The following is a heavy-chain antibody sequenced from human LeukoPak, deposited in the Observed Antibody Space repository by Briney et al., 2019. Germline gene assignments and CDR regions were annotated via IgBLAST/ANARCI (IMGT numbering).Heavy chain of an antibody. J-gene: IGHJ3*02. CDR2: ISSNTSTI. V-gene: IGHV3-48*01. CDR3: AKDNANYYDSSFAFDI. D-gene: IGHD3-22*01. Sequence: PGGSLRLSCAASGFPFSTYSMNWVRQAPGKGLEWISYISSNTSTIYYADSVKGRFTISRDNAKNSLYLQMNSLRAEDTAVYYCAKDNANYYDSSFAFDIWGQGTMVTVSS. CDR1: GFPFSTYS.